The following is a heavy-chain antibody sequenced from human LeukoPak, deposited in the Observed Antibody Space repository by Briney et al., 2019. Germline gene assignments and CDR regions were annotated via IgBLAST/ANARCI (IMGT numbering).Heavy chain of an antibody. J-gene: IGHJ6*03. CDR2: IYPDDSDT. V-gene: IGHV5-51*01. Sequence: GESLKISCKGSGYSFTSYWIGWVRQMPGKGLEWMGIIYPDDSDTIYSPSFEGQVIISVDKSISTAYLQWSSLKASDTATYYCARHGHCTNGVCYSNYYYYMDVWGKGTTVTVSS. D-gene: IGHD2-8*01. CDR1: GYSFTSYW. CDR3: ARHGHCTNGVCYSNYYYYMDV.